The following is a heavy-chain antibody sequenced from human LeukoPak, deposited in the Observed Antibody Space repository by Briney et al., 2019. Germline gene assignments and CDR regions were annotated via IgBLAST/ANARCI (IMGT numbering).Heavy chain of an antibody. J-gene: IGHJ3*02. D-gene: IGHD4-17*01. CDR1: GFTFSSYG. Sequence: GGSLRLSCAASGFTFSSYGMHWVRQAPGKGLEWVAVISYDGSKKYYADSVKGRFTISRDNSKNTLYLQMNSLGAEDTAVYYCAKDRDDYGDPYAFDIWGQGTMVTVS. CDR3: AKDRDDYGDPYAFDI. CDR2: ISYDGSKK. V-gene: IGHV3-30*18.